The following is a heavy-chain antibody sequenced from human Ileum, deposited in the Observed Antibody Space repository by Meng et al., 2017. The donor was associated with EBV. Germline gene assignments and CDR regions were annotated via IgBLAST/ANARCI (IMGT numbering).Heavy chain of an antibody. CDR2: IYYSGTT. V-gene: IGHV4-28*01. D-gene: IGHD1-26*01. CDR3: ARNSESGSYIDY. Sequence: QVPLQGAGPGLVTPSDSLSLTCAVSGYSISTTNWWGWIRQPPGKGLKWIGHIYYSGTTYNNPSLKSRVTMSIDPSKNQFTLKLSFVTAVDTAVYYCARNSESGSYIDYWGLGTLVTVSS. CDR1: GYSISTTNW. J-gene: IGHJ4*02.